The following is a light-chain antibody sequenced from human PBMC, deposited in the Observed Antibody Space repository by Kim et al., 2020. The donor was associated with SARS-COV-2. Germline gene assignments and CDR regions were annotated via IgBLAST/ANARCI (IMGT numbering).Light chain of an antibody. CDR1: QDISNF. Sequence: ASVGDRVTITCQASQDISNFLNWYQQKPGNAPKLLIYGASNLETGVPSRFSGSGSGTDYTFTISSLQPEDIATYYCQQYDNLPITFGQGTRLEIK. V-gene: IGKV1-33*01. CDR3: QQYDNLPIT. J-gene: IGKJ5*01. CDR2: GAS.